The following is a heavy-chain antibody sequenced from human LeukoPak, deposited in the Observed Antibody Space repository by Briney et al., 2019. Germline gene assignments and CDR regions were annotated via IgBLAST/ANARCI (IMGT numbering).Heavy chain of an antibody. Sequence: SETLSLTCTVSGGSISSIIYYWGWIRQPPGKGLEWIGSIYYSGSTYYNPSLKSRVTISVDTSKNQFSLRLRSVTAADTAVYFCARGRVSSSTWYSTYYYYFYMDVWGKGTTVTVSS. CDR2: IYYSGST. CDR3: ARGRVSSSTWYSTYYYYFYMDV. J-gene: IGHJ6*03. CDR1: GGSISSIIYY. D-gene: IGHD1-1*01. V-gene: IGHV4-39*07.